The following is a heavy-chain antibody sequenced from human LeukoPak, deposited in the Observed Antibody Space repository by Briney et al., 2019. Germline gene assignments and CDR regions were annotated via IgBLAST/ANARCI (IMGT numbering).Heavy chain of an antibody. Sequence: GGSLRLSCAASGFTFSSYAMSWVRQAPGKGLEWVSAISGSGGSTYYADSVKGRFTISRDNAKNSLYLQMNSLRAEDTAVYYCARGRVSYRLNVLDYWGQGTLVTVSS. V-gene: IGHV3-23*01. J-gene: IGHJ4*02. CDR2: ISGSGGST. D-gene: IGHD3-16*02. CDR3: ARGRVSYRLNVLDY. CDR1: GFTFSSYA.